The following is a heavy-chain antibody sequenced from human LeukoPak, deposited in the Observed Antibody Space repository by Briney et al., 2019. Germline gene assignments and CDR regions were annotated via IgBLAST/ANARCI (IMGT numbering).Heavy chain of an antibody. CDR3: ARVRVGAYDFEY. CDR1: GFTLSSYW. V-gene: IGHV3-74*01. D-gene: IGHD3-10*01. J-gene: IGHJ4*02. CDR2: IDPDGSTT. Sequence: GGSLRLSCAASGFTLSSYWMHWVRQVPGKGLVWVSRIDPDGSTTTYADSVKGRFTISRDNAKNTLYLQMNSLRAEDTAVYYCARVRVGAYDFEYWGQGTLVTVSS.